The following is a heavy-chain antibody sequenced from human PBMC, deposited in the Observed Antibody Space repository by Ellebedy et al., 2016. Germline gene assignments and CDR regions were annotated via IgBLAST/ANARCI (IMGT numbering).Heavy chain of an antibody. CDR3: SRVIRDTSGWYHFDF. V-gene: IGHV3-13*01. Sequence: GGSLRLSCAASGFTFSSYDMHWVRQVTGEGLEWVSGITTGGATNYAGSVKGRFTISRENAKNSLYLQMNSLRDGDTAVYYCSRVIRDTSGWYHFDFWGRGTLVTVSS. CDR2: ITTGGAT. J-gene: IGHJ4*02. CDR1: GFTFSSYD. D-gene: IGHD6-19*01.